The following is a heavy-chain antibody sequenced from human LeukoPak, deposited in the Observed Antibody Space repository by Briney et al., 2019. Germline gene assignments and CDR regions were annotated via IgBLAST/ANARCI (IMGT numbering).Heavy chain of an antibody. V-gene: IGHV1-18*01. D-gene: IGHD3-10*01. CDR1: GYTFTSYG. J-gene: IGHJ5*01. Sequence: GASVKVSCKASGYTFTSYGISWVRQAPGQGLEWMGWISTYKGNTKYTQKLQDRVTMTTDTSTSTAYMELRSLRSDDTAVYYCARAGYYYGSGSNNWFDSWGQGTLVTVSS. CDR2: ISTYKGNT. CDR3: ARAGYYYGSGSNNWFDS.